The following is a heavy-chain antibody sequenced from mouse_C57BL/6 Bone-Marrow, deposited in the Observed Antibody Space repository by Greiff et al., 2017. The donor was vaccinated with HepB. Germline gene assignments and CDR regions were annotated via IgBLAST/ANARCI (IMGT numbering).Heavy chain of an antibody. J-gene: IGHJ1*03. Sequence: VQLQQSGAELVRPGASVKLSCTASGFNIKDDYMHWVKQRPEQGLEWIGWIDPENGDTEYASKFQGKATITADTSSNTAYLQLSSLTSEDTAVYYCTTLLYYYGSSYGYFDVWGTGTTVTVSS. D-gene: IGHD1-1*01. CDR3: TTLLYYYGSSYGYFDV. CDR2: IDPENGDT. V-gene: IGHV14-4*01. CDR1: GFNIKDDY.